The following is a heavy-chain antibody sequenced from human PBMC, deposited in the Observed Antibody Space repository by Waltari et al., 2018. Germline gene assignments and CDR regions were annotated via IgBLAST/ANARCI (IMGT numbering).Heavy chain of an antibody. CDR3: ARTAETGTPY. Sequence: QVRLVQSGAEVKKPGASVKVSCKTSGYTFTDYYMHWVRQAPGQGLEWMGWINPKTGGTNYAQKFQGRVTLTRDTSINTAYMELSRLKSDDTAVYYCARTAETGTPYWGQGTLVTVSS. J-gene: IGHJ4*02. CDR1: GYTFTDYY. V-gene: IGHV1-2*02. D-gene: IGHD1-1*01. CDR2: INPKTGGT.